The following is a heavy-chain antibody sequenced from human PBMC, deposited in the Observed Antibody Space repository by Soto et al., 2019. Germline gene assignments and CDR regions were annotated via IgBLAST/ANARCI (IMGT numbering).Heavy chain of an antibody. V-gene: IGHV4-34*01. CDR3: ARQKTYYDCWSGYSNVFGY. Sequence: SETLSLTCAVYGGSFSGYYWSWIRQPPGKGLEWIGEINHSGSTNYNPSLKSRVTISVDTSKNQFSLKLSSVTAADTAVYYCARQKTYYDCWSGYSNVFGYWGKGTMVTVSS. CDR2: INHSGST. CDR1: GGSFSGYY. D-gene: IGHD3-3*01. J-gene: IGHJ4*02.